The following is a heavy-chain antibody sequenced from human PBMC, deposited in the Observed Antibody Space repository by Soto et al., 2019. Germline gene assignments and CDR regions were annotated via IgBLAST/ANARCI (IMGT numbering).Heavy chain of an antibody. D-gene: IGHD6-19*01. Sequence: EVQLVESGGGLVKPGGSLRLSCAASGFTFSNAWMSWVRQAPGKGLEWVGRIKSKTDGGKTDDAAPVQGRFTISRDDSKNTLYMQMNSLKIEDKAVYYSTTDLDRSGFLHMDVWGKGTTVTVSS. V-gene: IGHV3-15*01. CDR2: IKSKTDGGKT. J-gene: IGHJ6*03. CDR1: GFTFSNAW. CDR3: TTDLDRSGFLHMDV.